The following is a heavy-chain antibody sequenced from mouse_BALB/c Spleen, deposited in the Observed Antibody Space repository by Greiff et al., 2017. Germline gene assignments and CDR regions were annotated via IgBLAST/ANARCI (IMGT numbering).Heavy chain of an antibody. D-gene: IGHD2-14*01. CDR3: ARHKERYEGFAY. CDR1: GFTFSSYG. CDR2: ISSGGSYT. V-gene: IGHV5-6*01. J-gene: IGHJ3*01. Sequence: EVHLVESGGDLVKPGGSLKLSCAASGFTFSSYGMSWVRQTPDKRLEWVATISSGGSYTYYPDSVKGRFTISRDNAKNTLYLQMSSLKSEDTAMYYCARHKERYEGFAYWGQGTLVTVSA.